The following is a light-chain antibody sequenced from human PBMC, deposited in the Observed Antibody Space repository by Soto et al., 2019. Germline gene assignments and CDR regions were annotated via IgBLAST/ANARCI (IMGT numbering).Light chain of an antibody. J-gene: IGKJ1*01. CDR1: QSVSRN. CDR3: HPHGDSPQT. V-gene: IGKV3D-15*02. CDR2: GAS. Sequence: EIVITRGPATLSVSPGERYPLSRMASQSVSRNLAWYQQKPGQSPRILIYGASTRATGIQDRFSGGGYGKELNINISRLEPEDFAVYLCHPHGDSPQTVGPATQVEIK.